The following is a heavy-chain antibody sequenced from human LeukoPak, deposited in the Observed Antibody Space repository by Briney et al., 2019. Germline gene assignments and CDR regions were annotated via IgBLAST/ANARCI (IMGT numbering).Heavy chain of an antibody. Sequence: GESLKISCKGSGYSFTTYWIAWVRQMPGKGLELMGIISPGDSDARYSPSFQGQVTLSADKSLSTAYLQWSSLKASDTAMYYCARQKYSWNYVYDYWGQGTLVTVSS. CDR3: ARQKYSWNYVYDY. CDR2: ISPGDSDA. D-gene: IGHD1-7*01. J-gene: IGHJ4*02. V-gene: IGHV5-51*01. CDR1: GYSFTTYW.